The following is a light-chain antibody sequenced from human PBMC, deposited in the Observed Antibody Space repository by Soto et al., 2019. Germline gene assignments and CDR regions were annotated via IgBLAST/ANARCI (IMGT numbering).Light chain of an antibody. CDR2: DVT. CDR1: SSDVGGYDF. J-gene: IGLJ1*01. Sequence: QSVLTQPLSVSGSPGQSVTISCTGTSSDVGGYDFVSWFQQYPGKAPKLIIYDVTKGPSGVPDRFSGSKSGNTASLTISGLETDDEADYSCCSYACSYSHLFGTGSKLTV. V-gene: IGLV2-11*01. CDR3: CSYACSYSHL.